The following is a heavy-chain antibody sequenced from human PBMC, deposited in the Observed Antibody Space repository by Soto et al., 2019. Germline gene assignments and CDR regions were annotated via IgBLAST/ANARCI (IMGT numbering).Heavy chain of an antibody. CDR3: ARSEFGELLSALDWFDP. Sequence: QVQLQESGPGLVKPSQTLSLTCTVSGGSISSGGYYWSWIRQHPGKGLEWIGYIYYSGSTYYNPSLKSRVTISVDTSKNQFSLKLSSVTAADTAVYYCARSEFGELLSALDWFDPWGQGTLVTVSS. J-gene: IGHJ5*02. CDR2: IYYSGST. V-gene: IGHV4-31*03. CDR1: GGSISSGGYY. D-gene: IGHD3-10*01.